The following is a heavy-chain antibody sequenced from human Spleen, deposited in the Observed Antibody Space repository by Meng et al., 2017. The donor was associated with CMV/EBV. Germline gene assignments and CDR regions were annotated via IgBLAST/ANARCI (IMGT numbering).Heavy chain of an antibody. CDR2: IGTAGDT. D-gene: IGHD3-3*01. CDR3: ARGMYYDFWSGSQRSGLDV. Sequence: GESLKISCEASGLTFSSYGMSWVRQAPGKGLEWVSAIGTAGDTYYPGSVKGRFTISRENAKNSLYLQMNSLRAGDTAVYYCARGMYYDFWSGSQRSGLDVWGQGTTVTVSS. CDR1: GLTFSSYG. J-gene: IGHJ6*02. V-gene: IGHV3-13*01.